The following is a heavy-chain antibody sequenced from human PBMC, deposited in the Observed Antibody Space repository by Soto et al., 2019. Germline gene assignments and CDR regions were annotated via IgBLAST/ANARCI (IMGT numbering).Heavy chain of an antibody. D-gene: IGHD3-3*01. CDR2: MNPNSGNT. V-gene: IGHV1-8*01. Sequence: ASVKVSCKASGYTFTSYDINWVRQATGQGLEWMGWMNPNSGNTGYAQKFQGRVTMTRNTSISTAYMELSSLRSEDTAVYYCAKERGTIFGVVIGTHDAFDIWGQGTMVTVSS. CDR3: AKERGTIFGVVIGTHDAFDI. CDR1: GYTFTSYD. J-gene: IGHJ3*02.